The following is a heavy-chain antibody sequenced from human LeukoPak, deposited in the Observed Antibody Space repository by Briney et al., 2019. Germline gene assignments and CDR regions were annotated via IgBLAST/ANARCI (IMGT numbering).Heavy chain of an antibody. V-gene: IGHV3-74*01. CDR2: ISPDGTSR. Sequence: PGGSLRLSCAASGLTFSAYWMHWVRQGPGKGLVWVSRISPDGTSRDYADAVKGRFGISRDNTKKTFLQMNSLRAEDTAVYYCANAALYHDFWSGFYYWGQGTLVIVSS. CDR1: GLTFSAYW. CDR3: ANAALYHDFWSGFYY. J-gene: IGHJ4*02. D-gene: IGHD3-3*01.